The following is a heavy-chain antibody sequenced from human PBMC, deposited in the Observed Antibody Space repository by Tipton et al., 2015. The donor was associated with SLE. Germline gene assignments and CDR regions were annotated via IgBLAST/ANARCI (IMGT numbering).Heavy chain of an antibody. J-gene: IGHJ4*02. CDR2: IKPLGGIT. V-gene: IGHV1-46*01. D-gene: IGHD3-10*01. CDR1: GYTFTTYY. CDR3: VRAPMVRGVISIDY. Sequence: QSGAEVKKPGASVKVSRKTSGYTFTTYYIHWVRQAPGQGLEWMGIIKPLGGITDYAQKFQGRVTMTRDSSTSTVYMELSSLRSEDTAVYYCVRAPMVRGVISIDYWGQGTLVTVSS.